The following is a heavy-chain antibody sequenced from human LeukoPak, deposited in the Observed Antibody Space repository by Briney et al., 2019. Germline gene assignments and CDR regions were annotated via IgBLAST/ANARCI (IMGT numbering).Heavy chain of an antibody. CDR3: ATSSYCSGGSCYLGLDY. J-gene: IGHJ4*02. Sequence: GGSMTLSCAASGFTLSSYAMSWVRQAPGKGLEWVSAISGSGGSTYYADSVKGRFTISRDNSKNTLYLQMSSLRAEGTAVYYCATSSYCSGGSCYLGLDYWGQGTLVTVSS. CDR2: ISGSGGST. CDR1: GFTLSSYA. D-gene: IGHD2-15*01. V-gene: IGHV3-23*01.